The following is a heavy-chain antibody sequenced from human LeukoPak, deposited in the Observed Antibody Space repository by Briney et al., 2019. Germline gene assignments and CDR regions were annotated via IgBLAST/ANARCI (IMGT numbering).Heavy chain of an antibody. CDR1: GASISGYY. D-gene: IGHD2-15*01. V-gene: IGHV4-59*12. CDR3: AREPRPKYCSGGSCFPGRSYYYYMDV. Sequence: SETLSLTCSVSGASISGYYWSWIRQPPGKGLEWIGYIYFSGSTNYNPSLKSRVTISVDTSKSQFSLKLTSVTAADTAVYYCAREPRPKYCSGGSCFPGRSYYYYMDVWGKGTTVTVSS. J-gene: IGHJ6*03. CDR2: IYFSGST.